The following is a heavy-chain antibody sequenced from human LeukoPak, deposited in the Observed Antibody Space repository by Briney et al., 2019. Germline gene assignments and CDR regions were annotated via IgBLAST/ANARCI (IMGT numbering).Heavy chain of an antibody. CDR2: ISGSGGST. V-gene: IGHV3-23*01. CDR3: AKYSSSWSPYYYYGMDV. CDR1: GFTFSDYY. D-gene: IGHD6-13*01. Sequence: GGSLRLSCAASGFTFSDYYMSWVRQAPGKGLEWVSAISGSGGSTYYADSVKGRFTISRDNSKNTLYLQMNSLRAEDTAVYYCAKYSSSWSPYYYYGMDVWGQGTTVTVSS. J-gene: IGHJ6*02.